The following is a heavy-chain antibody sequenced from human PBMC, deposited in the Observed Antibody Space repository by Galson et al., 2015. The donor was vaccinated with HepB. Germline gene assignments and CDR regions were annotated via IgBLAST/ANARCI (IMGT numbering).Heavy chain of an antibody. CDR2: ISSSSSTI. J-gene: IGHJ4*02. CDR1: GFTFSSYS. D-gene: IGHD1-26*01. Sequence: SLRLSCAASGFTFSSYSMNWVRQAPGKGLEWVSYISSSSSTIYYADSVKSRFTISRDNAKNSLYLQMNSLRAEDTAVYYCARDGGGTRRWELPPTDYWGQGTLVTVSS. V-gene: IGHV3-48*01. CDR3: ARDGGGTRRWELPPTDY.